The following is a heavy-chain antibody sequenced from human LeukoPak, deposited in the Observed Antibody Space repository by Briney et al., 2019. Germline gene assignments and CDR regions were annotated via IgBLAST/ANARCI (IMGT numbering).Heavy chain of an antibody. Sequence: PSETLSLTCTVSGGSISSYYWSWIRQPPGKGLEWVGYVYYSGSTNYNPSLKSRVTISVDTSKNQFSLKLSSVTAADTAVYYCARPQQNYYYDSSGYYLGADAFDIWGQGTMVTVSS. D-gene: IGHD3-22*01. J-gene: IGHJ3*02. V-gene: IGHV4-59*12. CDR1: GGSISSYY. CDR3: ARPQQNYYYDSSGYYLGADAFDI. CDR2: VYYSGST.